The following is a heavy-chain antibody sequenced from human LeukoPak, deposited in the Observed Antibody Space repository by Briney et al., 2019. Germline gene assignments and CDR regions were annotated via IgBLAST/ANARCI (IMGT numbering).Heavy chain of an antibody. CDR1: GFTFKLYW. CDR3: AKDTITIFGVVIRPPGVAFDI. Sequence: GGSLRLSCAASGFTFKLYWMHWVRQVPGKRPVWVSRINDDGSDTIYADSVRGRFTISRDDAKNTVYLQMNSLRAEDTAVYYCAKDTITIFGVVIRPPGVAFDIWGQGTMVTVSS. D-gene: IGHD3-3*01. J-gene: IGHJ3*02. CDR2: INDDGSDT. V-gene: IGHV3-74*01.